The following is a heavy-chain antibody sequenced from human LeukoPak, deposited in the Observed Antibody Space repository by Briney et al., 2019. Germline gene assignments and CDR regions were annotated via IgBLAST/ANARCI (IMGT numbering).Heavy chain of an antibody. D-gene: IGHD3-16*01. V-gene: IGHV1-69*05. Sequence: SVKVSCKASGGTFSSYAISWVRQAPGQGLEWMGRIIPIFGTANYAQKFQGRVTSTTDESTSTAYMELSSLRSEDTAVYYCARLGGDSTNAFDIWGQGTMVTVSS. J-gene: IGHJ3*02. CDR1: GGTFSSYA. CDR3: ARLGGDSTNAFDI. CDR2: IIPIFGTA.